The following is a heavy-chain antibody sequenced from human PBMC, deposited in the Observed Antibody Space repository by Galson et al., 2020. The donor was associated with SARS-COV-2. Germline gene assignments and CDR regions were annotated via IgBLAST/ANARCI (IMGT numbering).Heavy chain of an antibody. CDR3: AYGVVAGTGY. CDR1: AGSLSGISYY. D-gene: IGHD6-19*01. Sequence: SEALSLTCAVSAGSLSGISYYWSWIRQPAGKGLEGPWPIHSSGIPNYNPSLNSRVTISVDTSKHQSSLRLTSVTAADPAVYFCAYGVVAGTGYWGQGILVTVSS. V-gene: IGHV4-61*02. CDR2: IHSSGIP. J-gene: IGHJ4*02.